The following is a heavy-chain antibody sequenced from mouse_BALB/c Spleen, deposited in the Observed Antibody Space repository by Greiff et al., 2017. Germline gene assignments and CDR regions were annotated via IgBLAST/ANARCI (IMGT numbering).Heavy chain of an antibody. V-gene: IGHV14-3*02. D-gene: IGHD1-1*01. CDR2: IDPANGNT. CDR3: ASGAYYYGSSYGYYAMDY. J-gene: IGHJ4*01. Sequence: EVMLVESGAELVKPGASVKLSCTASGFNIKDTYMHWVKQRPEQGLEWIGRIDPANGNTKYDPKFQGKATITADTSSNTAYLQLSSLTSEDTAVYYCASGAYYYGSSYGYYAMDYWGQGTSVTVSS. CDR1: GFNIKDTY.